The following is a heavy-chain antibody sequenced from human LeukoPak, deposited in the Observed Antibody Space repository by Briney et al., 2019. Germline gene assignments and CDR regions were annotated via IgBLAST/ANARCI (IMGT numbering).Heavy chain of an antibody. CDR2: IIPIFGTA. CDR1: GGTFSSDA. CDR3: ARGGGDSGYNPLYYFDY. D-gene: IGHD5-12*01. V-gene: IGHV1-69*13. J-gene: IGHJ4*02. Sequence: SVNVSCKASGGTFSSDAISWVRQAPGQGLEWMGGIIPIFGTANYAQKFQGRVTITADESTSTAYMELSSLRSEDTAVYYCARGGGDSGYNPLYYFDYWGQGTLVTVSS.